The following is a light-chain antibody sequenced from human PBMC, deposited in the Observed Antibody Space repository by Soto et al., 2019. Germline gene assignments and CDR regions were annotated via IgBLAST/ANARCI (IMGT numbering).Light chain of an antibody. Sequence: DSVLTQSPDSLAVSLGERDTINCKSSQSVLYSSNNKNYLAWYQQKAGQPPNLIIYWASTRKSGVPDRFSGSGAGTDFTLTISSLQDEDVAVYYCHQYYTTPWTFGQGTRVELK. J-gene: IGKJ1*01. CDR1: QSVLYSSNNKNY. CDR3: HQYYTTPWT. CDR2: WAS. V-gene: IGKV4-1*01.